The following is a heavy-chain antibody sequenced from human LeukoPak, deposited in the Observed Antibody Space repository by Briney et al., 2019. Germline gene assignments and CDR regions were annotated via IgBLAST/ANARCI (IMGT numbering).Heavy chain of an antibody. CDR1: GGSLSGYY. Sequence: SETLSLTCAVYGGSLSGYYWSWIRQPPGKGLEWIGEINHSGSSNYNPSLKSRVTISVDTSKNQFSLKLSSVTAADTAVYYCARGLIDGQNSHSLDYWGQGALVTVSS. CDR3: ARGLIDGQNSHSLDY. CDR2: INHSGSS. J-gene: IGHJ4*02. D-gene: IGHD5-24*01. V-gene: IGHV4-34*01.